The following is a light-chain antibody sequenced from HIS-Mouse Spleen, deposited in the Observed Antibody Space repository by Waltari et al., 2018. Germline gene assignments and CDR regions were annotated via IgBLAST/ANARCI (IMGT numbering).Light chain of an antibody. CDR2: DVS. CDR1: SSDVGGYHY. V-gene: IGLV2-11*01. Sequence: QSALTQPRSVSGSPGQPVTISCTGTSSDVGGYHYVSWYQQHPGKAPKLMIHDVSRRPSGVPDRFSGSKAGNTASLTISGLQAEDEADYYCCSDAGSYTYVFGTGTKVTVL. J-gene: IGLJ1*01. CDR3: CSDAGSYTYV.